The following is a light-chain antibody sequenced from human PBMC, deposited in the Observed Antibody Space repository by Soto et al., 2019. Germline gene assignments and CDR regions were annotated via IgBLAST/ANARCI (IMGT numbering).Light chain of an antibody. J-gene: IGLJ3*02. Sequence: SYELTQPPSVSVSRGQTASITCSGDKLGDKYVCWYQQRPGQSPVMIIYQDNKRPSGIPERFSGSNSGNTATLTISVTQAMDEADYYCQVWDSNTARVFGGGTKLTVL. CDR1: KLGDKY. CDR3: QVWDSNTARV. CDR2: QDN. V-gene: IGLV3-1*01.